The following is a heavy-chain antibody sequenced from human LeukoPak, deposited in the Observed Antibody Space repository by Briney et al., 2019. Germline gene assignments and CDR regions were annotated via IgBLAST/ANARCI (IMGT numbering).Heavy chain of an antibody. CDR3: AKDYYYDSSGYYYDY. D-gene: IGHD3-22*01. J-gene: IGHJ4*02. Sequence: TGVSLRLSCAASGFTFSSYRMSWVRQAPGKGLEWVVFIRYDGSNKYYADSVKGRFTISRDNSKNTLYLQMNSLRAEDTAVYYCAKDYYYDSSGYYYDYWGQGTLVTVSS. CDR1: GFTFSSYR. CDR2: IRYDGSNK. V-gene: IGHV3-30*02.